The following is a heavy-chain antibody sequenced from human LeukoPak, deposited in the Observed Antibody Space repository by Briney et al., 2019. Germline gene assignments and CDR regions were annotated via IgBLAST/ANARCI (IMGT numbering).Heavy chain of an antibody. CDR3: ARGGGSSGWSDYDAFDI. D-gene: IGHD6-19*01. V-gene: IGHV1-2*02. CDR1: GYTFTGYY. CDR2: INPNSGGT. J-gene: IGHJ3*02. Sequence: ASVKVSCKASGYTFTGYYMHWVRQAPGQGLEWTGWINPNSGGTNYAQKFQGRVTMTRDTSISTAYMELSRLRSDDTAVYYCARGGGSSGWSDYDAFDIWGQGTMVTVSS.